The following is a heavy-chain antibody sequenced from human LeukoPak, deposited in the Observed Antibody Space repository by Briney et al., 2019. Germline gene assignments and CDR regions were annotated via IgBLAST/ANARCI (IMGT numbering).Heavy chain of an antibody. D-gene: IGHD3-9*01. CDR3: ARGLDRGLDY. CDR1: GFTFIDYR. Sequence: PGGSLRLSCAASGFTFIDYRMSWVRQAPGKGLEWVAYINEDGSAKYYVDSVKGRFTISRDNAKNILYLQMNSLRAEDTALYYCARGLDRGLDYWGQGTLVTVSS. CDR2: INEDGSAK. J-gene: IGHJ4*02. V-gene: IGHV3-7*02.